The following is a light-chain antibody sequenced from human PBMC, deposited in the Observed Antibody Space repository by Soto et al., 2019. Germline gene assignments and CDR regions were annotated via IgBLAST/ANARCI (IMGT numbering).Light chain of an antibody. Sequence: EIVLTQSPGTLSLSPGERATLSCRASQSVSSSYLAWYQQKPGQTPRLLIYGASSRATGIPDRFSGSGSGTDFTLTISRLEPEDFAVYYCQQVGNSPYTFGQGTKLDIK. J-gene: IGKJ2*01. CDR3: QQVGNSPYT. V-gene: IGKV3-20*01. CDR2: GAS. CDR1: QSVSSSY.